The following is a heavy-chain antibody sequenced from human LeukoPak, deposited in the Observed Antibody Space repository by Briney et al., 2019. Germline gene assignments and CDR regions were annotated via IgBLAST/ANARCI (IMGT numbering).Heavy chain of an antibody. CDR1: GYTFSAYE. CDR3: ARAWEAVAGNYGVVDY. J-gene: IGHJ4*02. Sequence: ASVKVSCKASGYTFSAYEINWVRQASGQGLEWVGWVNTNTGKTDYAQKFQGRVTMTRDMSTSTVYMELNSLRSQDTAVYYCARAWEAVAGNYGVVDYWGQGTLVTVSS. CDR2: VNTNTGKT. D-gene: IGHD4-17*01. V-gene: IGHV1-8*02.